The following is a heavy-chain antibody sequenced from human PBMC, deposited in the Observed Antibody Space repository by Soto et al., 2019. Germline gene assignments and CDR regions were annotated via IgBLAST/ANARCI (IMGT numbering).Heavy chain of an antibody. CDR1: GGSISSGGYY. D-gene: IGHD3-10*01. J-gene: IGHJ6*02. V-gene: IGHV4-61*08. Sequence: SETLSLTCTVSGGSISSGGYYWSWIRQHPGKGLEWIGYIYYSGSTNYNPSLKSRVTISVDTSKNQFSLKLSSVTAADTAVYYCARVSAMVRGVTGYYYYYGMDVWGQGTTVTVSS. CDR2: IYYSGST. CDR3: ARVSAMVRGVTGYYYYYGMDV.